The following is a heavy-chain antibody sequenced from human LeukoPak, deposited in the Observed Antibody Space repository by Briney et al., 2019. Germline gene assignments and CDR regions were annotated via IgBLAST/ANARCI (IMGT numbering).Heavy chain of an antibody. J-gene: IGHJ4*02. CDR3: ARAEPWIHQQFDF. CDR2: INHSGST. Sequence: SETLSLTCAVYGGSFSGYYWSWIRQPPGKGLEWIGEINHSGSTNYNPSLKSRVTISVDTSKNQFSLKLTSLTAADTAVYYCARAEPWIHQQFDFWGQGILVTVSS. CDR1: GGSFSGYY. D-gene: IGHD5-12*01. V-gene: IGHV4-34*01.